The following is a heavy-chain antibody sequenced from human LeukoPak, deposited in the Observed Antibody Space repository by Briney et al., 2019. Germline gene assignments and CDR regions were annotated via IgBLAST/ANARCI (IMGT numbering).Heavy chain of an antibody. CDR1: GFTFSSYA. CDR3: AKDQGLYND. J-gene: IGHJ4*02. V-gene: IGHV3-23*01. CDR2: INVSGGST. Sequence: GGSLRLSCAASGFTFSSYAMNWVRQAPGKGLEWVSSINVSGGSTYYADSVKGRFTISRDNSKNTLYLQMNSLRAEDTAVYYCAKDQGLYNDWGQGTLVTVSS. D-gene: IGHD1-14*01.